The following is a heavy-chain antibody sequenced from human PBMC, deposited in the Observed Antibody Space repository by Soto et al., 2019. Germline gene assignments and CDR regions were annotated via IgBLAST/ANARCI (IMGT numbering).Heavy chain of an antibody. Sequence: QVQLVESGGGVVQPGRSLRLSCAASGFTFRNYGMHWVRQAPGKGLEWVTAIQSDGSKKYNADSVKGRFTISRDDSKNALDMQMDSLRVEDTAVYYCARDFCRSPTCLDYWGQGTLVIVSS. J-gene: IGHJ4*02. CDR1: GFTFRNYG. V-gene: IGHV3-33*01. CDR3: ARDFCRSPTCLDY. CDR2: IQSDGSKK. D-gene: IGHD2-2*01.